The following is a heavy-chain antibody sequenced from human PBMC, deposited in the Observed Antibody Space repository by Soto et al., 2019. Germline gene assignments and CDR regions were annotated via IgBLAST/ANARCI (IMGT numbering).Heavy chain of an antibody. V-gene: IGHV4-59*01. CDR2: IYYSGST. Sequence: SETLSLTCSVSGGSISSYYWSWMRHPPGKELEWIGYIYYSGSTNYNPSLKSRVTISVDTSKNQFSLKLSSVTAADTAVYYYARLVYCSSTSCRQRPSYYYYYYMDVWGKGTTVTVSS. CDR1: GGSISSYY. J-gene: IGHJ6*03. D-gene: IGHD2-2*01. CDR3: ARLVYCSSTSCRQRPSYYYYYYMDV.